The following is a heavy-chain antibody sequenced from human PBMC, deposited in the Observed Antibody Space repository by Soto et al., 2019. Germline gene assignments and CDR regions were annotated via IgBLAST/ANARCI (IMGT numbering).Heavy chain of an antibody. Sequence: QVQLVQSGAEVKKPGSSVKVSCKASGGTFSRYTISWVRQAPGQGLEWMGRIIPILDIPNYAQNFQGRVTITADKSTTTADMELSSLRSDDTAVYYCASHFTGVLVLGASPPGGDNYGGDVWGQGTTVTVSS. CDR3: ASHFTGVLVLGASPPGGDNYGGDV. D-gene: IGHD2-8*02. J-gene: IGHJ6*02. CDR2: IIPILDIP. V-gene: IGHV1-69*02. CDR1: GGTFSRYT.